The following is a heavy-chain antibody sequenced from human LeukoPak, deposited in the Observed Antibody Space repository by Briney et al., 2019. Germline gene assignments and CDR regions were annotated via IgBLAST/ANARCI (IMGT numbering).Heavy chain of an antibody. CDR3: ARETPNCSGGSCYSGEFDY. CDR1: GFTVSSNY. J-gene: IGHJ4*02. Sequence: GGSLRLSCAASGFTVSSNYMSWVRQAPGKGLEWVSVIYSGGSTYYADSVKGRFTISRDNSKNTLYLQMNSLRAEDTAVYYCARETPNCSGGSCYSGEFDYWGQGTLATVSS. CDR2: IYSGGST. V-gene: IGHV3-66*01. D-gene: IGHD2-15*01.